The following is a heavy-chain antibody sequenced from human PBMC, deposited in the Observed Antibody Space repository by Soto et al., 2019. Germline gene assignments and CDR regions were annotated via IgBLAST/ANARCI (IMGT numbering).Heavy chain of an antibody. D-gene: IGHD6-19*01. CDR1: GYTFTSYG. CDR2: ISAYNGNT. CDR3: ARVPPVDIPHPDNWLDP. J-gene: IGHJ5*02. V-gene: IGHV1-18*04. Sequence: ASVKVSCKASGYTFTSYGISWVRQAPGQGLEWMGWISAYNGNTNYAQKLQGRVTMTTDTSTSTAYMELRSLRSDDTAVYYCARVPPVDIPHPDNWLDPWGQGTLVTVYS.